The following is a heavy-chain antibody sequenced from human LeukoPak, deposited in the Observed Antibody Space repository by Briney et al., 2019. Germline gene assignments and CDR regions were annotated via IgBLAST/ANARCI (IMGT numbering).Heavy chain of an antibody. CDR2: INQDGRIQ. V-gene: IGHV3-7*01. CDR3: SRSLDY. CDR1: GFPFSDYW. J-gene: IGHJ4*02. Sequence: GGSLRLSCAASGFPFSDYWMDWVRQAPGQGVEWVANINQDGRIQYYAHSVRGRFIISRNNAKNSLYLQMYSLRAADTAIYFCSRSLDYLGQGALVTVSS.